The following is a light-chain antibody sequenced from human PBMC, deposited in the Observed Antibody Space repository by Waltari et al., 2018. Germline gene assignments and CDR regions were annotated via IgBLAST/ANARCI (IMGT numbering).Light chain of an antibody. J-gene: IGKJ1*01. CDR3: QQRNTWPRT. CDR1: QSFGTS. CDR2: DAS. V-gene: IGKV3-11*01. Sequence: EIFLTQSPATLSVSAGERAALSCRASQSFGTSLAWYQHRAGQAPRLLIYDASKRAAGIPARFSGRGSGTDFTLVIDTLEPEDFAVYYCQQRNTWPRTFGQGTKVEI.